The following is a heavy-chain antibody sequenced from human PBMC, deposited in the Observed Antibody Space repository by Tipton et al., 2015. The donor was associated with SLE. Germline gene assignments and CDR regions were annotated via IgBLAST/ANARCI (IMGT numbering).Heavy chain of an antibody. Sequence: TLSLTCTVSGGSIFSYYWSWIRQPPGKGLEWIGYIYFSGSTNYNPSLRSRVTMSIDTSNNQFSLKLSSVTAADTAVYYCARHDDITMTTNGLDVWGQGTTVTVS. CDR2: IYFSGST. D-gene: IGHD3-22*01. CDR1: GGSIFSYY. CDR3: ARHDDITMTTNGLDV. J-gene: IGHJ6*02. V-gene: IGHV4-59*08.